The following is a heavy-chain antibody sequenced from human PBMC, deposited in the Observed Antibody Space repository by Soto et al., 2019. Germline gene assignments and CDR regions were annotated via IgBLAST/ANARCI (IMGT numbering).Heavy chain of an antibody. CDR1: GGTFSSYA. Sequence: GASVKVSCKASGGTFSSYAISWVRQAPGQGLEWMGGIIPIFGTANYAQKFQGRVTITADKSTSTAYMELSSLRSEDTAVYYCARDRGAAAPWDWGQGTLVTVSS. D-gene: IGHD6-13*01. J-gene: IGHJ4*02. V-gene: IGHV1-69*06. CDR3: ARDRGAAAPWD. CDR2: IIPIFGTA.